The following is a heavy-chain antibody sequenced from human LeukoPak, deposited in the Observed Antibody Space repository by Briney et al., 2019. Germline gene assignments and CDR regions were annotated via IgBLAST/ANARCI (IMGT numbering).Heavy chain of an antibody. CDR2: ISAYNGNT. Sequence: AAVKVSCKASGYTFTSYGISWVRQAPGQGLEWMGWISAYNGNTNYAQKLQGRVTMTTDTSTSTAYLELRSLRSDDPAVYYCARDRVAAASDYWGQGTLVTVSS. V-gene: IGHV1-18*01. J-gene: IGHJ4*02. CDR3: ARDRVAAASDY. D-gene: IGHD6-13*01. CDR1: GYTFTSYG.